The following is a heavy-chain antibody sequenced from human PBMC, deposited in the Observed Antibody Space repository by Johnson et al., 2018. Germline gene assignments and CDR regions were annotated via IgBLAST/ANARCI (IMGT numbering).Heavy chain of an antibody. CDR1: GYSFSNYW. Sequence: VELVQSGAEVKKPVESLKLSCQGSGYSFSNYWIAWVRQMPGTGLDWMGIIFAGDSDPRSNPSFQGRVLLSADKSISTAYLQWNSLKAPDTAIYFCESFFVVPLAPDYPGLDVCGQGTSVTVSS. CDR3: ESFFVVPLAPDYPGLDV. CDR2: IFAGDSDP. V-gene: IGHV5-51*01. J-gene: IGHJ6*02. D-gene: IGHD2-2*01.